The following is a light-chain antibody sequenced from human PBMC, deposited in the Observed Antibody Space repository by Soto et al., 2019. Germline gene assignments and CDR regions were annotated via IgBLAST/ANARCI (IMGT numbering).Light chain of an antibody. Sequence: DIQMTQSPSTLSASIGDSVTITCRASQNVGKSLAWYQHRPGKTPNLLIFDASSLESGVPSKFSGSGSGTEFTLTISSLQPDDFATYYCQQYSTYALTFGEGTKVEIK. CDR1: QNVGKS. J-gene: IGKJ4*01. CDR2: DAS. CDR3: QQYSTYALT. V-gene: IGKV1-5*01.